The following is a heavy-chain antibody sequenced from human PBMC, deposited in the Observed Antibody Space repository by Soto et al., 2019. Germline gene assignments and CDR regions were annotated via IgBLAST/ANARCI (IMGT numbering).Heavy chain of an antibody. Sequence: QVQLVQSGAEVKKSGASVKVSCKASGYIFTSYYLHWVRQAPGQGLEWMGRMNPSGSNTIYAQMFQGRVTMTSDKSTNTVSMELSSLKSEDTAVYYCARGSTGKIDYCGQGTLVTVSS. J-gene: IGHJ4*02. CDR1: GYIFTSYY. CDR3: ARGSTGKIDY. CDR2: MNPSGSNT. V-gene: IGHV1-46*03. D-gene: IGHD1-1*01.